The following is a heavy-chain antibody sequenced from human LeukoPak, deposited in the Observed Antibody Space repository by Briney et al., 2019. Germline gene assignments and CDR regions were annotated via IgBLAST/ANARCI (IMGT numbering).Heavy chain of an antibody. CDR2: ISSSSSTI. J-gene: IGHJ4*02. CDR1: GFTFSSYS. Sequence: PGGSLRLSCAASGFTFSSYSMNWVRQAPGKGLEWVSYISSSSSTIYYADSVKGRFTISRDNSKNTLYLQMNSLRAEDTAVYYCAKVPNCSGGSCWYYFDYWGQGTLVTVSS. D-gene: IGHD2-15*01. CDR3: AKVPNCSGGSCWYYFDY. V-gene: IGHV3-48*01.